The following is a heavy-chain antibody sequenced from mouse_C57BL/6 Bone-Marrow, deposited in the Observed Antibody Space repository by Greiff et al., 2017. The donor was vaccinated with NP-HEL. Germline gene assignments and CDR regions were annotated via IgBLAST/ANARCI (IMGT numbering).Heavy chain of an antibody. V-gene: IGHV5-12*01. CDR2: ISDCGSYT. Sequence: EVMLVESGGGLVQPGGSLKLSCAASGFTFRDYYMYRVRQTPEKRLEWVAYISDCGSYTYYPDNVKGRFTISRDNTKNNLYLQMSHLKSEDTAMYYCARDHYWGQGTLVTVSA. CDR1: GFTFRDYY. CDR3: ARDHY. J-gene: IGHJ3*01.